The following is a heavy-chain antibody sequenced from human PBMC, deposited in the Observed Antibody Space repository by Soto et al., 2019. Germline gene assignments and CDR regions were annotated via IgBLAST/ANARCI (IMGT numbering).Heavy chain of an antibody. Sequence: ASVKVSCKASGYTFTSYGISWVRQAPGQGLEWMGWISAYNGNTNYAQKLQGRVTMTTDTSTSTAYMELRSLRSDDTAVYYCARVPLYGDYGGHFDYWGQGTLVTV. CDR1: GYTFTSYG. V-gene: IGHV1-18*04. CDR3: ARVPLYGDYGGHFDY. CDR2: ISAYNGNT. J-gene: IGHJ4*02. D-gene: IGHD4-17*01.